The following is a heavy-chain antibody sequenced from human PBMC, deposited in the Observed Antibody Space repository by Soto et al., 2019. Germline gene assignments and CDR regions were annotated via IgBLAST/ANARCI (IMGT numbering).Heavy chain of an antibody. CDR1: GFTFXXXX. CDR3: ARYSRSYVDGMDV. D-gene: IGHD3-10*02. CDR2: ISSTGNTI. J-gene: IGHJ6*02. Sequence: EVQLGESXXXXVQPGGSVRLSCASAGFTFXXXXMNWVRQAPGKGXEWLSYISSTGNTIYYADSVKGRFTIFRDNAKNSLYLQMNSLKAEDTAVYYYARYSRSYVDGMDVWGQGTTVTVSS. V-gene: IGHV3-48*03.